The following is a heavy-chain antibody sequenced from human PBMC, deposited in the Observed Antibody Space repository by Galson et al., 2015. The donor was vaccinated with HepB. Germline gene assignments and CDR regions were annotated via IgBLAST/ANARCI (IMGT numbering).Heavy chain of an antibody. CDR1: GFTFSSYT. CDR3: ARAHSSRWYGAY. Sequence: SLRLSCAASGFTFSSYTMHRVRQAPGKGLEWVALISSDESHKIYADSVKGRFAISRDTSKNTLYLEMNSLRAEDTAVYYCARAHSSRWYGAYWGRGTLVTVAS. J-gene: IGHJ4*02. V-gene: IGHV3-30*09. D-gene: IGHD6-13*01. CDR2: ISSDESHK.